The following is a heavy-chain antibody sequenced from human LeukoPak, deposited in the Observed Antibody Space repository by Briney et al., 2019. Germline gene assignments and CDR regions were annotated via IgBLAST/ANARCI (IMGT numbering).Heavy chain of an antibody. CDR3: ATDSSGFMPLPPDY. CDR1: GGSISSYY. CDR2: IYYGGST. Sequence: SETLSLTCTVSGGSISSYYWSWIRQPPGKGLEWIGYIYYGGSTNYNPSLKSRVTISVDTSKNQFSLKLSSVTAADTAVYYCATDSSGFMPLPPDYWGQGTLVTVSS. V-gene: IGHV4-59*01. J-gene: IGHJ4*02. D-gene: IGHD3-22*01.